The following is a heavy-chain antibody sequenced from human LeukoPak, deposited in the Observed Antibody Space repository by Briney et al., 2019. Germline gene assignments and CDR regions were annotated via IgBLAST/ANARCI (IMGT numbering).Heavy chain of an antibody. D-gene: IGHD5-12*01. CDR3: AYSGPFDP. Sequence: SETLSLTCTVSGGSISSSSYYWGWIRQPPGKGLEWIGSIYYSGSTYYDPSLKSRVTISVDTSKNQFSLKLSSVTAADTAVYYCAYSGPFDPWGQGTLVTVSS. V-gene: IGHV4-39*07. J-gene: IGHJ5*02. CDR1: GGSISSSSYY. CDR2: IYYSGST.